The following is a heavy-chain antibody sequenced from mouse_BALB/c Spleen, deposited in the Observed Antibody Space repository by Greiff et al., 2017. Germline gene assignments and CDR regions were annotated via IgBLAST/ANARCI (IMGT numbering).Heavy chain of an antibody. J-gene: IGHJ4*01. V-gene: IGHV1-5*01. CDR2: IYPGNSDT. D-gene: IGHD2-3*01. CDR1: GYSFTSYW. CDR3: TRIYDGYYAMDY. Sequence: VQLQQSGTVLARPGASVKMSCKASGYSFTSYWMHWVKQRPGQGLEWIGAIYPGNSDTSYNQKFKGKAKLTAVTSASTAYMELSSLTNEDSAVYYCTRIYDGYYAMDYWGQGTSVTVSS.